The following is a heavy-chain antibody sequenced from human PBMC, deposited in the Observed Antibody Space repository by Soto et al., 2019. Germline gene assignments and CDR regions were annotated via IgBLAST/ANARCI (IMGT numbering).Heavy chain of an antibody. J-gene: IGHJ4*02. CDR2: ISFDGSET. V-gene: IGHV3-30*03. CDR3: VTPRGGTGNLFDY. D-gene: IGHD3-10*01. Sequence: VQLVESGGGVVLPGRSLRLSCEASGFTFRSYSMHWVRQAPGKGLEWVAVISFDGSETFYRDSVRGRFTVSRDNPKNTRYLRMDTVTAEDTAIYYCVTPRGGTGNLFDYWGQGT. CDR1: GFTFRSYS.